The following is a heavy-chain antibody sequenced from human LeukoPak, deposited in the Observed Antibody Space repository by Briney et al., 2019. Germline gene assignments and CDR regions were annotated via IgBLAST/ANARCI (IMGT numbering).Heavy chain of an antibody. Sequence: ASVKVSCKASGYTFTNYGISWVRQAPGQGLEWMGWSSPYNGKTNYAQNLQGRVTMTTDTSTSTAYMELRSLRSDDTAMYYCARGLLTLGGVIGGPQALEYFQHWGQGTLVTVSS. V-gene: IGHV1-18*01. D-gene: IGHD3-16*02. CDR2: SSPYNGKT. CDR1: GYTFTNYG. CDR3: ARGLLTLGGVIGGPQALEYFQH. J-gene: IGHJ1*01.